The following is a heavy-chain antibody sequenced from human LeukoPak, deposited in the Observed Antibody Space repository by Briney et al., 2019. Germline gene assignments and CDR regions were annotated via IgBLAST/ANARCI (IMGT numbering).Heavy chain of an antibody. CDR3: AKGGYCSSTSCYGYFDT. V-gene: IGHV3-23*01. D-gene: IGHD2-2*01. CDR2: ISGSGGST. J-gene: IGHJ4*02. Sequence: PGGSLRLSCAASGFTFSSYAMSWVRQAPGKGLEWVSAISGSGGSTYYADSVKGRFTISRDNSENTLYLQMNSLRAEDTAVYYCAKGGYCSSTSCYGYFDTWGQGTPVTVSS. CDR1: GFTFSSYA.